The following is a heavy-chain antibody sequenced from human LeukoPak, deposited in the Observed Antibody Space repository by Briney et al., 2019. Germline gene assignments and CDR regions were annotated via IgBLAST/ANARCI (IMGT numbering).Heavy chain of an antibody. J-gene: IGHJ4*02. D-gene: IGHD4-17*01. CDR2: IWFDGSYK. CDR1: GFTFSTFG. V-gene: IGHV3-33*01. Sequence: GGSLRLSCSSSGFTFSTFGMHWVRQAPGEGLEWVAFIWFDGSYKYYADSVKGRFTISRDNSQNTLYLQMNSLRAEDTAVYYCARLGARQMLEYWGQGTLVTVSS. CDR3: ARLGARQMLEY.